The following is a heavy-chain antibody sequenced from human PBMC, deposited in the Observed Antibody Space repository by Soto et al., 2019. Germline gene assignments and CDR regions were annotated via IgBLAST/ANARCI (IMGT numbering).Heavy chain of an antibody. J-gene: IGHJ1*01. CDR1: GCSISSYY. D-gene: IGHD3-3*01. V-gene: IGHV4-59*01. Sequence: PSETLSLTCTVSGCSISSYYWSWIRQPPRKGLEWIGYIYYSGSTNYNPSLKSRVTISVDTSKNQFSLKLSSVTAADTAVYYCASLVSLYGVISTSYFQHWGQGTPVTVS. CDR3: ASLVSLYGVISTSYFQH. CDR2: IYYSGST.